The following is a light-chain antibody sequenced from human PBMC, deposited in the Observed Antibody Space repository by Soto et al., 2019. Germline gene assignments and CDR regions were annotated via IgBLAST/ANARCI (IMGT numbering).Light chain of an antibody. CDR2: GAS. CDR3: QQYGSSGT. J-gene: IGKJ1*01. Sequence: EVVLTQSPGTLSLSRGERGTLSCRASQSVSNNYLGWYQQKPGQAPGXLIYGASNRATGIPDRFSGSGSGTDFTLTISRLEPEDFAVYYCQQYGSSGTFGQGTKVDIK. V-gene: IGKV3-20*01. CDR1: QSVSNNY.